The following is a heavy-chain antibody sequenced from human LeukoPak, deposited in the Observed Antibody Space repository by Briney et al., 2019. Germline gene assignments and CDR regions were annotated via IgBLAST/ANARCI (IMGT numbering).Heavy chain of an antibody. CDR1: GGSISSSSYY. J-gene: IGHJ4*02. D-gene: IGHD4-11*01. V-gene: IGHV4-39*01. Sequence: PSETLSLTCTVSGGSISSSSYYWGWIRQPPGKGLEWIGSIYYSGSTYYNPSLKSRATISVDTSKNQFSLKLSSVTAADTAVYYCARTPMTNSYYFDYWGQGTLVTVSS. CDR3: ARTPMTNSYYFDY. CDR2: IYYSGST.